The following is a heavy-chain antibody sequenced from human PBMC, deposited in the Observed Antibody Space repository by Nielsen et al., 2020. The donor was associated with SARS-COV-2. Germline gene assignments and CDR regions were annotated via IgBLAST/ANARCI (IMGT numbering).Heavy chain of an antibody. V-gene: IGHV4-34*01. CDR2: IYHSGST. J-gene: IGHJ4*02. CDR1: GGSFSGYY. D-gene: IGHD4-17*01. CDR3: ARDGATVTTYFDY. Sequence: SETLSLTCAVYGGSFSGYYWSWIRQPPGKGLEWIGSIYHSGSTYYNPSLKSRVTISVDTSKNQFSLKLSSVTAADTAVYYCARDGATVTTYFDYWGQGTLVTASS.